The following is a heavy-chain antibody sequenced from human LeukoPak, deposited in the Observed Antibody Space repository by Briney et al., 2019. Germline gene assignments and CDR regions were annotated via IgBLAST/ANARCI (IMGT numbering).Heavy chain of an antibody. D-gene: IGHD3-10*01. CDR2: IYYSGST. V-gene: IGHV4-59*01. CDR1: GGSISSYY. J-gene: IGHJ5*02. Sequence: TLSLTCTVPGGSISSYYWSWIRQPPGKGLEWIGYIYYSGSTNYKPSLKSRVTISVDTSKNQFSLKLSSVAAADTAVYYCARGGYYGSGNDFRFDPWGQGTLVTVSS. CDR3: ARGGYYGSGNDFRFDP.